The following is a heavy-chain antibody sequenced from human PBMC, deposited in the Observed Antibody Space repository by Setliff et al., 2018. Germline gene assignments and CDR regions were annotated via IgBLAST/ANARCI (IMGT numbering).Heavy chain of an antibody. CDR3: LRLVRYCTKIACQATSGDEV. CDR2: ISAYNGKT. CDR1: GYTLTNYG. Sequence: GASVKVSCKASGYTLTNYGISWVRQAPGQGLEWVGWISAYNGKTYSAQKFQDRVTLTTHTSTNMGYLELRDLRSDDTAVYYCLRLVRYCTKIACQATSGDEVWGLGTLVTVSS. J-gene: IGHJ4*02. D-gene: IGHD2-8*01. V-gene: IGHV1-18*01.